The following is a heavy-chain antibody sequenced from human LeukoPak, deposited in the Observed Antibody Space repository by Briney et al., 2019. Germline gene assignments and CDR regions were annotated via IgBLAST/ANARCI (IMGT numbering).Heavy chain of an antibody. D-gene: IGHD4-11*01. CDR3: AKYKVMTVNTLNWFDP. J-gene: IGHJ5*02. V-gene: IGHV3-7*01. CDR1: GFTFSRYW. Sequence: QPGGSLRLSCAASGFTFSRYWMSWVRQAPGEGLEWVANIKQDGSEEYYVDSVRGRFTISRDNAKNSLYLQMNSLRAEDTAVYYCAKYKVMTVNTLNWFDPWGQGTLVTVSS. CDR2: IKQDGSEE.